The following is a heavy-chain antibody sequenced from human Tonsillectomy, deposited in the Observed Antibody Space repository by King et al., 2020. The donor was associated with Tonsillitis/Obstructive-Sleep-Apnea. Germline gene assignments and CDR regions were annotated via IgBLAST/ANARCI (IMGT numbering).Heavy chain of an antibody. V-gene: IGHV2-26*01. J-gene: IGHJ4*02. CDR1: GFSLSNARMG. Sequence: TLKESGPVLVKPTETLTLTCTVSGFSLSNARMGVSWIRQPPGKALEWLAPIFFNDEKSSSTSLKSRLTISKDTSKRQVVLTMTNMDPVDTATYYCARKNDFWSGSVTYFDYWGQGTLVTVSS. CDR3: ARKNDFWSGSVTYFDY. D-gene: IGHD3-3*01. CDR2: IFFNDEK.